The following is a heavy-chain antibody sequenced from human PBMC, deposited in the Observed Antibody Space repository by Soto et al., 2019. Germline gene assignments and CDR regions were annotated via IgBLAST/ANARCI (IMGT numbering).Heavy chain of an antibody. CDR3: ARVDVECFDY. CDR1: GFTFSSYG. Sequence: LRLSCAASGFTFSSYGMHWVRQAPGKGLEWVAVIWYDGSKDYYADSVKGRFTTSRDNSRNTVYLQTDSLRVEDTAVYYCARVDVECFDYWGQGALVTVSS. CDR2: IWYDGSKD. V-gene: IGHV3-33*01. J-gene: IGHJ4*01. D-gene: IGHD3-3*01.